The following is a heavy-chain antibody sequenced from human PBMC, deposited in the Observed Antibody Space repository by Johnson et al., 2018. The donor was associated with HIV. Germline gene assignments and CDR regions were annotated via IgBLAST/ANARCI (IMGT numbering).Heavy chain of an antibody. CDR1: GFTFSSYA. J-gene: IGHJ3*01. Sequence: QVQLVESGGGVVQPGRSLRLSCAASGFTFSSYAMHWVRQAPGKGLEWVAVISYDGSNKYYADSVKGRFTISRDNSKNTLYLQMNSLRAGDTAVYYCATRDPTYRPGAFDLWGQGTMVTVSS. D-gene: IGHD1-14*01. CDR2: ISYDGSNK. CDR3: ATRDPTYRPGAFDL. V-gene: IGHV3-30-3*01.